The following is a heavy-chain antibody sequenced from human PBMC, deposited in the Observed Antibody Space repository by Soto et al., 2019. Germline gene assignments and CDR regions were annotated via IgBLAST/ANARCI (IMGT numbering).Heavy chain of an antibody. Sequence: PGWYLRLSCAASGFTFSSYGMHWVRQAPGKGLEWVAVISYDGSNKYYADSVKGRFTISRDNSKNTLYLQMNSLRAEDTAVYYCAKDRGGSYSGVSSTHYYYHYGMDVCGQGTTVTVSS. CDR3: AKDRGGSYSGVSSTHYYYHYGMDV. V-gene: IGHV3-30*18. CDR2: ISYDGSNK. J-gene: IGHJ6*02. CDR1: GFTFSSYG. D-gene: IGHD1-26*01.